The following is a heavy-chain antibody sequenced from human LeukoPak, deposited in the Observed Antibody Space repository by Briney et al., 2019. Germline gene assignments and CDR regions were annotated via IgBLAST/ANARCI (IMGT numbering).Heavy chain of an antibody. Sequence: GGSLRLSCAASRFTFSTFAMSWVRQAPGTGLEWVSTIGPGGATYYTDSVKGRFTISRDNSKNTLYLQMNNLRAEDTAVYYCAKDDVSGSYNDYWGQGTLVTVSS. CDR3: AKDDVSGSYNDY. CDR1: RFTFSTFA. J-gene: IGHJ4*02. V-gene: IGHV3-23*01. D-gene: IGHD3-10*01. CDR2: IGPGGAT.